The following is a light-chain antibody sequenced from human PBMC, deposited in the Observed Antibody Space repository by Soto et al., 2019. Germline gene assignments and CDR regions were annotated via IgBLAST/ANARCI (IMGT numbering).Light chain of an antibody. Sequence: QSALTQPASVSGSPRQSITISCTGTSNDVGGYNYVSWYQQHPGKAPKLMIYDVSNRPSGVSNRFSGSKSGNTASLTISGLQAEDEADYYCSSFTTGITVVFGGGTKVTVL. CDR2: DVS. CDR1: SNDVGGYNY. V-gene: IGLV2-14*01. J-gene: IGLJ2*01. CDR3: SSFTTGITVV.